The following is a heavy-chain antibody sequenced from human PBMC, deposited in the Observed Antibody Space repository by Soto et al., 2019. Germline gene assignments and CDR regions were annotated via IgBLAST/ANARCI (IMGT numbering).Heavy chain of an antibody. CDR2: IHHSGST. J-gene: IGHJ5*02. V-gene: IGHV4-4*02. Sequence: SETLSLTCAVSGDSISSNNWWSCVRQPPGKGLEWIGEIHHSGSTNYNPSLKSRVTISVGKSKNQFSLNLNSMTAADTAVYYCARSTGATANWFDPWGQGTRVTVS. CDR1: GDSISSNNW. D-gene: IGHD5-12*01. CDR3: ARSTGATANWFDP.